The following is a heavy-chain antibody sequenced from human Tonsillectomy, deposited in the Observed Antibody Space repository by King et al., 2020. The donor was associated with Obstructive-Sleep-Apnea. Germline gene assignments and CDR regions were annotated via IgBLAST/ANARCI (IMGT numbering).Heavy chain of an antibody. CDR2: ISPNRGAT. CDR1: GYTFTGDY. J-gene: IGHJ4*02. D-gene: IGHD3-10*01. V-gene: IGHV1-2*02. CDR3: ARDMSAYDSTSPAY. Sequence: QLVQSGAEGKKPGASVKVSCKASGYTFTGDYIDGVRQAPGQGLEWVGWISPNRGATKSAQKFQDRVTMSRDTSINTAYMDLSRLRSNDTAIYYCARDMSAYDSTSPAYWGQGTLLTVSS.